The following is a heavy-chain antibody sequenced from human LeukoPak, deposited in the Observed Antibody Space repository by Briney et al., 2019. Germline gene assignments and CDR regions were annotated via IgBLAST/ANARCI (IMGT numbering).Heavy chain of an antibody. CDR3: ARDPTAAAGNVG. D-gene: IGHD6-13*01. V-gene: IGHV4-4*07. CDR2: IDTSGNT. CDR1: GGSISSYY. J-gene: IGHJ4*02. Sequence: SETLSLTCTVSGGSISSYYWSWIRQPAGKGLEWIGRIDTSGNTNYKPSLKSRVTMSVDTSKNQFSLKLSSVTAADTAVYYCARDPTAAAGNVGWGQGTLVTVSS.